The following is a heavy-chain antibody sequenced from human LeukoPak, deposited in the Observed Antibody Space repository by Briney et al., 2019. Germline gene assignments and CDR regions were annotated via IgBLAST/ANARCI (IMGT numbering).Heavy chain of an antibody. CDR1: GFSFSSYS. J-gene: IGHJ4*02. V-gene: IGHV3-21*01. D-gene: IGHD2/OR15-2a*01. CDR3: AKFETRGNTDFDY. CDR2: ISGSSTHI. Sequence: GGPLRLSCAASGFSFSSYSMNWVRQAPGKGLEWVSSISGSSTHILYADSVKGRFTISRDDARNSLYLQMNSLRAEDTAVYYCAKFETRGNTDFDYWGQGTLVTVSS.